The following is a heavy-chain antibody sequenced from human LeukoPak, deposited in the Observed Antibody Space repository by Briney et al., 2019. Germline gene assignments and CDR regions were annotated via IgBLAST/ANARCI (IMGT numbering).Heavy chain of an antibody. J-gene: IGHJ4*02. D-gene: IGHD1-26*01. V-gene: IGHV4-61*02. CDR3: AREFRGSYALDY. CDR2: IYTSGST. CDR1: GGSISSGSYY. Sequence: PSETLSLTCTVSGGSISSGSYYWSWIRQPAGKGLEWIGRIYTSGSTNYNPSLKSRVTISVDTSKNQFSLKLSSVTAADTAVYYCAREFRGSYALDYWGQGTLVTVSS.